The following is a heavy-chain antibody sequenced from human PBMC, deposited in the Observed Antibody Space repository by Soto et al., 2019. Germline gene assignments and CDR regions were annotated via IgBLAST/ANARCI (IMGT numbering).Heavy chain of an antibody. CDR3: ARGGSCYECYYYMDV. CDR2: INSDDSST. J-gene: IGHJ6*03. CDR1: GFTFRNYW. Sequence: EVQLVESGGGLVQPGGSLRLSCAASGFTFRNYWMHWVRQAPGKGLVWVSRINSDDSSTSYADSVKGRFTVSRDSAKNTLYLQMNSVRAEDTAIYYCARGGSCYECYYYMDVWGKGTTVTVSS. V-gene: IGHV3-74*01. D-gene: IGHD2-15*01.